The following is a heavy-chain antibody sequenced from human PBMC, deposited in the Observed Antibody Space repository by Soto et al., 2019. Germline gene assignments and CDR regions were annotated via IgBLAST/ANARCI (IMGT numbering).Heavy chain of an antibody. CDR2: IYYSGST. J-gene: IGHJ4*02. V-gene: IGHV4-59*08. D-gene: IGHD2-15*01. CDR3: ASQVGYCSGGSCKYYFDY. CDR1: GGSISSYY. Sequence: SETLSLTCTVSGGSISSYYWSWIRQPPGKGLEWIGYIYYSGSTNYNPSLKSRVTISVDTSKNQFSLKLSSVTAADTAVYYCASQVGYCSGGSCKYYFDYWGQGTLVTVSS.